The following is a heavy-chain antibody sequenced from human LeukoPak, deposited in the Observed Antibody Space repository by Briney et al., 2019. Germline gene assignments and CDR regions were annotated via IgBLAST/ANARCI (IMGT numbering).Heavy chain of an antibody. CDR1: GGSISNYY. V-gene: IGHV4-59*01. Sequence: SETLSLTRTVPGGSISNYYWNWIRQPPGKGLEWIGYIYYSGSTNYNPSLKSRVTISVDTSKNQFSLKLSSVTAADTAVYYCAREARVGYYFDYWGHGSLVTVSS. J-gene: IGHJ4*01. CDR3: AREARVGYYFDY. D-gene: IGHD1-26*01. CDR2: IYYSGST.